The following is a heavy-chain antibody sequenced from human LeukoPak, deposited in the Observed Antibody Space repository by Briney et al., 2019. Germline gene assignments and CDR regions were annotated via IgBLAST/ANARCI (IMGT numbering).Heavy chain of an antibody. V-gene: IGHV4-30-4*01. Sequence: SETLSLTCTVSGGSISSGDYYWSWIRQPPGKGLEWIGYIYYSGSTYYNPSLKSRVTISVDTSKNQFSLKLSSVTAADTAVYYCARTDEYVGGMDVWGQGTTVTVS. CDR3: ARTDEYVGGMDV. D-gene: IGHD3-16*01. CDR2: IYYSGST. CDR1: GGSISSGDYY. J-gene: IGHJ6*02.